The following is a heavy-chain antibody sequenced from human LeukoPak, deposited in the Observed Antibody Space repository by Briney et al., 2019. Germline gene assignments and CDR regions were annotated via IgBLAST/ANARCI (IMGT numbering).Heavy chain of an antibody. CDR3: AKDRGSFTYYFDY. CDR1: GFTLSTYG. D-gene: IGHD1-26*01. Sequence: SGGSLRLSCAASGFTLSTYGIHWVRQAPGKGLEWVAVISYDGSNKYYADSVKGRFTISRDNSKNTLYLQMNSLRAEDTAIYYCAKDRGSFTYYFDYWGQGALVTVSS. CDR2: ISYDGSNK. J-gene: IGHJ4*02. V-gene: IGHV3-30*18.